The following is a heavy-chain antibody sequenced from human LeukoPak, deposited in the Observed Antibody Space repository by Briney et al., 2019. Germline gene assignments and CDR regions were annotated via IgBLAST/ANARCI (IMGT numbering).Heavy chain of an antibody. D-gene: IGHD6-13*01. V-gene: IGHV1-8*01. CDR3: ARDFRGSSWYYNYMDV. CDR2: MNPNSGNT. J-gene: IGHJ6*03. Sequence: ASVKVSCKASRYTFTSYDINWVRQATGQGLEWMGWMNPNSGNTGYAQKFQGRVTMTTDTSTSTAYMELRSLRSDDTAVYYCARDFRGSSWYYNYMDVWGKGTTVTVSS. CDR1: RYTFTSYD.